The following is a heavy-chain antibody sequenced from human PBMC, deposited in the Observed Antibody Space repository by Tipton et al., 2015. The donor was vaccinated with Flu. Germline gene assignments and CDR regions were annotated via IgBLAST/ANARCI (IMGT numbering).Heavy chain of an antibody. V-gene: IGHV3-15*07. J-gene: IGHJ5*02. CDR3: FTDDFGGS. CDR1: GFTFSDAW. Sequence: VQLVQSGGGLIQPGGSLRLSCAASGFTFSDAWMHWSRQAPGKGLEWVGRLKRKSDGGTTDYRAPLRGRFTISGDDSKNMLYLQMNSLQIGDTAMYYCFTDDFGGSWGQGTLVTVSS. D-gene: IGHD4-17*01. CDR2: LKRKSDGGTT.